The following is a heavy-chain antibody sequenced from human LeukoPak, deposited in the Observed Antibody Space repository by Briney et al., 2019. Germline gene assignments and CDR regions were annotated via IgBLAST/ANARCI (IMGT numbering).Heavy chain of an antibody. J-gene: IGHJ4*02. CDR2: IYYSGST. CDR3: ARHGMYYYDSSGYWNY. D-gene: IGHD3-22*01. CDR1: GGSISSSSYY. V-gene: IGHV4-39*01. Sequence: NPSETLSLTCTVSGGSISSSSYYWGWIRQPPGKGLEWIGSIYYSGSTYYNPSLKSRVTISVDTSKNQFSLKLSSVTAADTAVYYCARHGMYYYDSSGYWNYWGQGTLVTVSS.